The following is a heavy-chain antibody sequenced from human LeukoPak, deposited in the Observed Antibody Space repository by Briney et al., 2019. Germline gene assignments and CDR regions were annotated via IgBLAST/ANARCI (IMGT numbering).Heavy chain of an antibody. J-gene: IGHJ6*02. V-gene: IGHV1-69*04. CDR1: GGTFRNYA. CDR3: ARPNYYDSSGYYFSDYYYGMDV. CDR2: IIPILGIA. Sequence: PEASVKVSCKASGGTFRNYAISWVRQAPGQGLEWMGRIIPILGIANYAQKFQGRVTITADKSTSTAYMELSSLRSEDTAVYYCARPNYYDSSGYYFSDYYYGMDVWGQGTTVTVSS. D-gene: IGHD3-22*01.